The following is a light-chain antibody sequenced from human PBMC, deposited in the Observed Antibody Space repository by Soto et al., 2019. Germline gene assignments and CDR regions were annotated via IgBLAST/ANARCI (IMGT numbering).Light chain of an antibody. CDR1: SSDVGGYNY. Sequence: QSALTQPASVSGSPGQSITISCTGTSSDVGGYNYVSWYQQHPGKAPKLMIYEVSNRPSGVSNRFSGSKSGNTASLTISGLPAEDEADYYCSSYTSSHVVFGGGTKVTVL. CDR3: SSYTSSHVV. V-gene: IGLV2-14*01. J-gene: IGLJ2*01. CDR2: EVS.